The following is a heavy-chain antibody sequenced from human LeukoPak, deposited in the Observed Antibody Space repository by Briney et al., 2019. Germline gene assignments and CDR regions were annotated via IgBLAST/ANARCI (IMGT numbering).Heavy chain of an antibody. Sequence: GGSLRLSCAASGFTFSSYWMSWVRQAPGKGLEWVANIKQDGSEKYYVDSVKGRFTISRDNAKNSLYLQMNSLRAEDTAVYYCAKPSPGDGYYFDYWGQGTLVTVSS. CDR1: GFTFSSYW. CDR2: IKQDGSEK. J-gene: IGHJ4*02. V-gene: IGHV3-7*01. CDR3: AKPSPGDGYYFDY. D-gene: IGHD7-27*01.